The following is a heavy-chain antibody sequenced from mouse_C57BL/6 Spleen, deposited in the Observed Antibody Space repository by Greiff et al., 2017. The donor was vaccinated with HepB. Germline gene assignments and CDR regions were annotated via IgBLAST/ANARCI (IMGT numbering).Heavy chain of an antibody. CDR1: GYTFTSYW. J-gene: IGHJ2*01. CDR2: IDPSDSET. V-gene: IGHV1-52*01. CDR3: ARGGIYYYGSNYFDY. D-gene: IGHD1-1*01. Sequence: VQLQQSGAELVRPGSSVKLSCKASGYTFTSYWMHWVKQRPIQGLEWIGNIDPSDSETHYNQKFKDKATLTVDKSSSTAYMQLSSLTSEDSAVYYCARGGIYYYGSNYFDYWGQGTTLTVSS.